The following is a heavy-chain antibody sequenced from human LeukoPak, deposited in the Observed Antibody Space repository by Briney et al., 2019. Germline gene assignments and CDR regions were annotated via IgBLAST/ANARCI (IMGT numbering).Heavy chain of an antibody. CDR1: GYTFTSYA. Sequence: ASVKVSCKASGYTFTSYAMHWVRQAPGQRLEWMGWINAGNGNTKYSQKFQGRVTITRDTSASTAYMELSSLRSEDTAVYYCAWPKWARTNWFDPWGQGTLVTVSS. CDR3: AWPKWARTNWFDP. CDR2: INAGNGNT. D-gene: IGHD1/OR15-1a*01. J-gene: IGHJ5*02. V-gene: IGHV1-3*01.